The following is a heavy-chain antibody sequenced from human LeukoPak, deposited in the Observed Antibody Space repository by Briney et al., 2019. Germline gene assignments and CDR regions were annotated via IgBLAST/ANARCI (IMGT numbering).Heavy chain of an antibody. D-gene: IGHD6-13*01. V-gene: IGHV4-59*12. CDR3: AREGYSGSWYIY. CDR2: IYYSGST. Sequence: SETLSLTCTVSGGSISSYYWSWIRQPPGKGLEWIGYIYYSGSTNYNPSLKSRVTISVDTSKNQFSLKLSSVTAADTAVYYCAREGYSGSWYIYWGQGTLVTVSS. J-gene: IGHJ4*02. CDR1: GGSISSYY.